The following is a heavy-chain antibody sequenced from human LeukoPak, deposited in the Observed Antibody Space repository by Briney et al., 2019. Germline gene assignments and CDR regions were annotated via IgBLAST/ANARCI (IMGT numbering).Heavy chain of an antibody. CDR2: INTNTGNP. V-gene: IGHV7-4-1*02. CDR1: GYTFTGYY. D-gene: IGHD2-15*01. Sequence: ASVKVSCKASGYTFTGYYMHWVRQAPGQGLEWMGWINTNTGNPTYAQGFTGRFVFSLDTSVSTAYLQISSLKAEDTAVYYCARDSPLGYCSGGSCYSGFDYWGQGTLVTVSS. J-gene: IGHJ4*02. CDR3: ARDSPLGYCSGGSCYSGFDY.